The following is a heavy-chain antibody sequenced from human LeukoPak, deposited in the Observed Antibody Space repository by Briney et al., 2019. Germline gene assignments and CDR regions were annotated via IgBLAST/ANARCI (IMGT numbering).Heavy chain of an antibody. J-gene: IGHJ4*02. CDR1: GFTFSNAW. CDR3: STTYYYDSSEGY. D-gene: IGHD3-22*01. Sequence: GGSLRLSCAASGFTFSNAWMNWVRQAPGKGLEWVGRIKSKTDGGTTDYAAPVKGRFTISRDDSKSTLYLQMNSLKTEDTAVYYCSTTYYYDSSEGYWGQGTLVTVSS. CDR2: IKSKTDGGTT. V-gene: IGHV3-15*07.